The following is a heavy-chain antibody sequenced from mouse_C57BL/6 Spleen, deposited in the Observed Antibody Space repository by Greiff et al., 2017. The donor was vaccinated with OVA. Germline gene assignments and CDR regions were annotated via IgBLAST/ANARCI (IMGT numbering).Heavy chain of an antibody. J-gene: IGHJ2*01. V-gene: IGHV1-69*01. Sequence: QVQLQQPGAELVMPGASVKLSCKASGYTFTSYWMHWVKQRPGQGLEWIGEIDPSDSYTNYNQKFKGKSTLTVDKSSSTAYMQLSSLTSEDSAVYDCARSGTTGYFDYWGQGTTLTVSS. CDR2: IDPSDSYT. CDR1: GYTFTSYW. CDR3: ARSGTTGYFDY. D-gene: IGHD4-1*01.